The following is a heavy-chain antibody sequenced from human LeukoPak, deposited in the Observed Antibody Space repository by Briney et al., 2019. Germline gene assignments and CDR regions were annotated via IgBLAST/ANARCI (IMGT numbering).Heavy chain of an antibody. Sequence: SETLSLTCTVSGGSISSGGYYWSWIRQHPGKGLEWIGYIYYSGSTYYNPSLKSRVTISVDTSKNQFSLKLSSVTAADTAVYYCASLRLYDSSGYYDAFDIWGQGTMVTVSS. J-gene: IGHJ3*02. CDR3: ASLRLYDSSGYYDAFDI. D-gene: IGHD3-22*01. V-gene: IGHV4-31*03. CDR2: IYYSGST. CDR1: GGSISSGGYY.